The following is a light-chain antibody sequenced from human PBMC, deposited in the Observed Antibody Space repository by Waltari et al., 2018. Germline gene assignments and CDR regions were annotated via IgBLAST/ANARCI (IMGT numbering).Light chain of an antibody. CDR1: QSVSSN. CDR3: QQYNNWPPYT. V-gene: IGKV3-15*01. CDR2: GAS. Sequence: EIVMTQSPATLSVSPGERATLSCRASQSVSSNFAWYQQKPGQAPRLLIYGASTRATGIPAMFSGSGSGTEFTLTISSLQSEDVAVYYCQQYNNWPPYTFGQGTKLEIK. J-gene: IGKJ2*01.